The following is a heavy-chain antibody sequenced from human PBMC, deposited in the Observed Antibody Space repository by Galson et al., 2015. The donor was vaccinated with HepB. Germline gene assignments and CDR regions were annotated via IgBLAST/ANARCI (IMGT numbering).Heavy chain of an antibody. J-gene: IGHJ6*02. Sequence: SVKVSCKASGYTFTSYGISWVRQAPGQGLEWMGWISAYNGNTNYAQKLQGRVTMTTDTSTSTAYMELRSLRSDDTAVYYCARAPRVYAIVYYYGMDVWGQGTTVTVSS. V-gene: IGHV1-18*04. CDR1: GYTFTSYG. CDR3: ARAPRVYAIVYYYGMDV. D-gene: IGHD2-8*01. CDR2: ISAYNGNT.